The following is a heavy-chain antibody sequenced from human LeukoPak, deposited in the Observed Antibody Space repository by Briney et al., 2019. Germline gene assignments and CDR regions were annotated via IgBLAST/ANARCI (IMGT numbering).Heavy chain of an antibody. CDR1: GFTFSSYW. V-gene: IGHV3-53*01. J-gene: IGHJ4*02. D-gene: IGHD3-9*01. CDR3: ARDRPQTETTSYYGDFDY. Sequence: PGGSLRLSCAASGFTFSSYWMHWVRQAPGKGLEWVSVIYSGGTTYYADSVKGRFTISRDISRNTLYLQMNSLRVEDTAVYYCARDRPQTETTSYYGDFDYWGQGTLVTVSS. CDR2: IYSGGTT.